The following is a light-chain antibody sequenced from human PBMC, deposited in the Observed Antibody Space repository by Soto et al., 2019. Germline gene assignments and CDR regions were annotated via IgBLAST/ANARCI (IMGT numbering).Light chain of an antibody. CDR1: NSDVNY. Sequence: QSALTQPASVSGAPGQSITISCTGTNSDVNYVSWHQQHPGKAPKLMIYEVINRSSGVSNRFSGSKSGNTASLTISVLQAEDEADYDCSSSTSSNTFVFGTGTKVTV. J-gene: IGLJ1*01. V-gene: IGLV2-14*01. CDR3: SSSTSSNTFV. CDR2: EVI.